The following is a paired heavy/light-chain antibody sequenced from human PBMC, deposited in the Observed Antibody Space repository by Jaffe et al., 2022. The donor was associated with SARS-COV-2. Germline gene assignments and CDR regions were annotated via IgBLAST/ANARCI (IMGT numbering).Heavy chain of an antibody. CDR3: ARALGSNYYYAMDV. CDR2: IDWDDDK. V-gene: IGHV2-70*01. CDR1: GFSLSNSGMC. Sequence: QVTLRESGPALVKPTQTLTLTCIFSGFSLSNSGMCVSWIRQPPGKALEWLALIDWDDDKYYNTSLKSRLTISKDTSKDLVVLTLTDMDPVDTATYYCARALGSNYYYAMDVWGQGTTVTVSS. J-gene: IGHJ6*02. D-gene: IGHD1-26*01.
Light chain of an antibody. CDR3: QHYNNWPPGYT. V-gene: IGKV3-15*01. CDR1: QTLSSS. J-gene: IGKJ2*01. CDR2: AAS. Sequence: EIVMTQSPATLSVSPGERATLSCRASQTLSSSLAWYQQKPGQAPRLLIYAASTRAPGIPARFSGSASGTDFTLTISSLQSEDFAIYYCQHYNNWPPGYTFGQGTKLEIK.